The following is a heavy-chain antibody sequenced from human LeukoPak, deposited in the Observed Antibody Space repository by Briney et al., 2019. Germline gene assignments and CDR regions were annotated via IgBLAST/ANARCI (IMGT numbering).Heavy chain of an antibody. J-gene: IGHJ6*02. CDR1: GGSISSYY. D-gene: IGHD4-17*01. Sequence: SETLSLTCTVSGGSISSYYWSWIRQPPGKGLEWIGYIYYSESTNYNPSLKSRVTISVDTSKNQFSLKLSSVTAADTAVYYCARHGHTVTRKPPYHYYGMDVWGQGTTVTVSS. V-gene: IGHV4-59*08. CDR3: ARHGHTVTRKPPYHYYGMDV. CDR2: IYYSEST.